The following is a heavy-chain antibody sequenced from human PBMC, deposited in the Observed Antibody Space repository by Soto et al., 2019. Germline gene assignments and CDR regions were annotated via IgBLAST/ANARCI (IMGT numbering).Heavy chain of an antibody. Sequence: EVQLLGSGGGLVQPGGSLRLSCAASRFTFSSFAMRWVRQAPGKGLEWVSGISAGGGSTYYADSVKGRFSISRDNSKNTVYLQMNSLRAEDTAVYYCAKVWTYYYSIDVWGKGTTVTVSS. J-gene: IGHJ6*03. CDR3: AKVWTYYYSIDV. D-gene: IGHD2-21*01. V-gene: IGHV3-23*01. CDR2: ISAGGGST. CDR1: RFTFSSFA.